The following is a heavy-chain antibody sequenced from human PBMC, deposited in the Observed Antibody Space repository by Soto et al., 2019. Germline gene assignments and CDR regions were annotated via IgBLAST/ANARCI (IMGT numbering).Heavy chain of an antibody. J-gene: IGHJ6*02. CDR3: ASDGAVAGKRYCYGMDV. CDR2: ISSSGSVI. V-gene: IGHV3-48*02. D-gene: IGHD6-19*01. Sequence: EVQLVESGGGLVQPCESLRVSCAASGFTLSNYAMSWVRQAPGKGLEWLSYISSSGSVIYYADSVKGRFTVSRDYAKNSLFLQMNSLSDEDTAVYYCASDGAVAGKRYCYGMDVWGQGTTVTVSS. CDR1: GFTLSNYA.